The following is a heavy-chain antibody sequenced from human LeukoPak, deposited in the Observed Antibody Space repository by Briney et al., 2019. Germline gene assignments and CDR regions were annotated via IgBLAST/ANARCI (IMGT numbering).Heavy chain of an antibody. CDR3: ARDNGPSLSMVRGVIGYFDY. D-gene: IGHD3-10*01. CDR1: GFTFSSYA. J-gene: IGHJ4*02. CDR2: ISYDGSNK. Sequence: GGSLRLSCAASGFTFSSYAMHWVRQAPGKGLEWVAVISYDGSNKYYADSVKGRFTISRDNSKNTLYLQMNSLRAEDTAVYYCARDNGPSLSMVRGVIGYFDYWGQGTLVTVSS. V-gene: IGHV3-30-3*01.